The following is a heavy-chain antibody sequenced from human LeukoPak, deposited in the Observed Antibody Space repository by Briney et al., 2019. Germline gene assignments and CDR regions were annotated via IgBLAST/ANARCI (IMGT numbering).Heavy chain of an antibody. CDR2: ISSSGSTI. CDR3: ARENTAMVAY. CDR1: EFTVSSDY. Sequence: HPGGSLRLSXTASEFTVSSDYMNWVRQAPGKGLEWVSYISSSGSTIYYADSVKGRFTISRDNAKNSLYPQMNSLRAEDTAVYYCARENTAMVAYWGQGTLVTVSS. D-gene: IGHD5-18*01. J-gene: IGHJ4*02. V-gene: IGHV3-48*03.